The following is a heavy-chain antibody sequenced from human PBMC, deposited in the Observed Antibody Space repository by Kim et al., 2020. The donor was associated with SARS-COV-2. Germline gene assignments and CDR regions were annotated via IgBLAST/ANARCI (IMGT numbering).Heavy chain of an antibody. Sequence: AGYVKGRFTSSRDNSKNTLYLQRNSRRAEDTALYYCAKDIWGYSSSSYDHWGQGTLVTVSS. V-gene: IGHV3-23*01. J-gene: IGHJ4*02. CDR3: AKDIWGYSSSSYDH. D-gene: IGHD6-6*01.